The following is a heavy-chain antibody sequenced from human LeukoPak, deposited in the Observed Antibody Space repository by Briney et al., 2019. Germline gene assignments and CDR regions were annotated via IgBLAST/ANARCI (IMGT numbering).Heavy chain of an antibody. CDR1: GFTFSSYA. J-gene: IGHJ3*02. CDR2: ISYDGSNK. D-gene: IGHD1-20*01. V-gene: IGHV3-30-3*01. Sequence: GGSLRLSCAASGFTFSSYAMHWVRQAPGKGLEWVAVISYDGSNKYYADSVKGRFTISRDNSKNTLYLQMNSLRAEDTAVYYCASGNWNDIPDAFDIWGQGTMVTVSS. CDR3: ASGNWNDIPDAFDI.